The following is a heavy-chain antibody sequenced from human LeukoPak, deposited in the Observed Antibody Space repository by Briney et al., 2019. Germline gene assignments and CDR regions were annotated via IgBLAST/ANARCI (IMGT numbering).Heavy chain of an antibody. V-gene: IGHV3-21*01. CDR2: ITTSSTYT. Sequence: GGSLRLSCAASGFTFSNVWMNWVRQAPGKGLEWVSSITTSSTYTFYADSVKGRFTISRDNAKNSLYLQMNSLRAEDTAIYYCAKSHGYSYGFDYWGQGTLVTVSS. J-gene: IGHJ4*02. D-gene: IGHD5-18*01. CDR1: GFTFSNVW. CDR3: AKSHGYSYGFDY.